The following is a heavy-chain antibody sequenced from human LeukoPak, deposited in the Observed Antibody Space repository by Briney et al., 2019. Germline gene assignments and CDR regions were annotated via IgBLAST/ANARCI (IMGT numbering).Heavy chain of an antibody. D-gene: IGHD1-26*01. CDR3: ARRPISGSSRAPFYFDT. V-gene: IGHV1-8*01. CDR1: GYTFTNDD. Sequence: ASVKVSCKASGYTFTNDDIIWVRQAGGQGLEWMGWVTPNGGHTGFAQNFQGRVTLTADTSRTTAYMELSSLRSEDTAVYFCARRPISGSSRAPFYFDTWGQGTLVTVSS. J-gene: IGHJ4*02. CDR2: VTPNGGHT.